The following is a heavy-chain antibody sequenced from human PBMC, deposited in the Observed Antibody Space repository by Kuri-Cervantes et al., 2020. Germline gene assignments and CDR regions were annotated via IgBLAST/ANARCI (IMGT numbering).Heavy chain of an antibody. CDR3: ARGNWFDP. V-gene: IGHV3-23*01. Sequence: GGSLRLSCAPSGFTFSSYAMSWVRQAPGKGLEWVSTISSSGGSTYYADSVKGRSTISRDNAKNSLYLQMNSLRAEDTAMYYCARGNWFDPWGQGTLVTVSS. CDR2: ISSSGGST. CDR1: GFTFSSYA. J-gene: IGHJ5*02.